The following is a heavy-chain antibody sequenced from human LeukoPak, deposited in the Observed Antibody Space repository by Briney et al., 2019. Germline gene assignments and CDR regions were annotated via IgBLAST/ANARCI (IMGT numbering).Heavy chain of an antibody. CDR1: GFTVSSNY. J-gene: IGHJ6*02. Sequence: GGSLRLSCAASGFTVSSNYMSWVRQAPGKGLEWVSVIYSGGSTYYADSVKGRFTISRHNSKNTLYLQMNSLRAEDTAVYYCARDRVGIGCSGGSCYTYGMDVWGQGTTVTVSS. CDR3: ARDRVGIGCSGGSCYTYGMDV. CDR2: IYSGGST. V-gene: IGHV3-53*04. D-gene: IGHD2-15*01.